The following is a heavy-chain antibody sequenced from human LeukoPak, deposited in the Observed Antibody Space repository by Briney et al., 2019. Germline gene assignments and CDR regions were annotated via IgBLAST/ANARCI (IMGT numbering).Heavy chain of an antibody. Sequence: GGSLRLSCAASGFTFSSYSMNWVRQAPGKGLEWVSSISSSSSYIYYADSVKGRFTISRDNAKNSLYLQMNSLRAEDTAVYYCARAAGSSSDLATNWFDPWGQGTLVTVSS. CDR3: ARAAGSSSDLATNWFDP. CDR1: GFTFSSYS. J-gene: IGHJ5*02. CDR2: ISSSSSYI. D-gene: IGHD6-6*01. V-gene: IGHV3-21*01.